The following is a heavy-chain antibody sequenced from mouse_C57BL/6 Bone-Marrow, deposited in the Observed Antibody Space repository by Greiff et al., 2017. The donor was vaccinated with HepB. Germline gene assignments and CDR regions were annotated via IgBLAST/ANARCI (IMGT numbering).Heavy chain of an antibody. CDR2: IYPGSGST. D-gene: IGHD1-1*01. CDR3: ARARGVTVAHYAMDY. V-gene: IGHV1-55*01. CDR1: GYTFTSYW. J-gene: IGHJ4*01. Sequence: QVQLKESGAELVKPGASVKMSCKASGYTFTSYWITWVKQRPGQGLEWIGDIYPGSGSTNYNEKFKSKATLTVVTSYITAYRQLSSLISEDSAVYYCARARGVTVAHYAMDYWGQGTSVTVSS.